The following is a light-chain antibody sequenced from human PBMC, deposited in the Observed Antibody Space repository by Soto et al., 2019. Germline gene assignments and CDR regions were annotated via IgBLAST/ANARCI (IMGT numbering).Light chain of an antibody. CDR1: SSNIGAGFD. J-gene: IGLJ3*02. CDR3: QSYDNSLSGVV. Sequence: QSVLTQPPSVSGAPGQRVTISRTGSSSNIGAGFDVHWYQQLPGTAPKLLIYNNSNRPSGVPDRFSASKSGTSASLAITGLQAEDEADYYCQSYDNSLSGVVFGGGAKLTVL. V-gene: IGLV1-40*01. CDR2: NNS.